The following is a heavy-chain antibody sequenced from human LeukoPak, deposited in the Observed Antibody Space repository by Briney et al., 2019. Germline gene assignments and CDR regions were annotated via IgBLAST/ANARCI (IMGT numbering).Heavy chain of an antibody. V-gene: IGHV3-11*04. CDR2: ISSSSSAK. CDR1: GFTFSDYY. D-gene: IGHD2-2*02. J-gene: IGHJ4*02. Sequence: GGSLRLSCAASGFTFSDYYMSWIRQAPGKGLEWVSYISSSSSAKYYADSVKGRFTISRDNAKNSLYLQMYDLRAEDTAVYYCAIYCSTSSCYTSLFDYWGQGTPVTVSS. CDR3: AIYCSTSSCYTSLFDY.